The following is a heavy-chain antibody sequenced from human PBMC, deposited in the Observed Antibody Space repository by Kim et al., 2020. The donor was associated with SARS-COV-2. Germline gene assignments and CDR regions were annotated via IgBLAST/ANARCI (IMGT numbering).Heavy chain of an antibody. J-gene: IGHJ4*02. CDR1: GGSFSGYY. V-gene: IGHV4-34*01. D-gene: IGHD6-6*01. CDR3: ARGSSIAARRGFKVPYYFDY. Sequence: SETLSLTCAVYGGSFSGYYWSWIRQPPGKGLEWIGEINHSGSTNYNPSLKSRVTISVDTSKNQFSLKLSSVTAADTAVYYCARGSSIAARRGFKVPYYFDYWGQGTLVTVSS. CDR2: INHSGST.